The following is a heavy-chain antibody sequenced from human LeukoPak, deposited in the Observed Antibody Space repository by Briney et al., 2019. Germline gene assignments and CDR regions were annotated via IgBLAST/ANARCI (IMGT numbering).Heavy chain of an antibody. J-gene: IGHJ4*02. Sequence: PGGSLRVSCAGSGLTLSGHSITWGRQALGKGLERVSPISSSSDYIYHADSVKGRFTISRDNAKNSLYLQMNSLRVEDTAVYYCARGTDSLWDNWGQGTLVTVSS. CDR1: GLTLSGHS. CDR2: ISSSSDYI. D-gene: IGHD3-22*01. V-gene: IGHV3-21*01. CDR3: ARGTDSLWDN.